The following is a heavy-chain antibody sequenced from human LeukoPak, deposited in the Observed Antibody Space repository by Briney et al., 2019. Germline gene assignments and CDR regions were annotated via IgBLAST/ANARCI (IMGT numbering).Heavy chain of an antibody. CDR2: IYYSGST. CDR3: ARRANKAYYFDY. D-gene: IGHD2-8*01. V-gene: IGHV4-59*08. Sequence: SETLSLTCTVSGGSISSYYWSWIRQPPGKGLEWIGYIYYSGSTNYNPSLKSRVTISVDTSKNQFSLKLSSVTAADTAVYYCARRANKAYYFDYWGQGTLVTVSS. CDR1: GGSISSYY. J-gene: IGHJ4*02.